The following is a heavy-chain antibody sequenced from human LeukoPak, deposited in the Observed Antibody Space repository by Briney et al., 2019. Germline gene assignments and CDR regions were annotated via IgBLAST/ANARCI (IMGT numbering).Heavy chain of an antibody. CDR2: IYYSGST. CDR1: GGSISSSSYY. CDR3: ARPLQHDYGDLHAFDI. J-gene: IGHJ3*02. V-gene: IGHV4-39*01. D-gene: IGHD4-17*01. Sequence: PSETLSLTCTVSGGSISSSSYYWGWIRQPPGKGLEWIGSIYYSGSTYYNPSLKSRVTISVDTSKNQFSLKLSSVTAADTAVYYCARPLQHDYGDLHAFDIWGHGTMVTVSS.